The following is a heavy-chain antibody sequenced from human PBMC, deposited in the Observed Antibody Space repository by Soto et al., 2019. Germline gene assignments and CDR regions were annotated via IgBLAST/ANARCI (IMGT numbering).Heavy chain of an antibody. D-gene: IGHD6-13*01. V-gene: IGHV3-9*01. Sequence: EVQLVESGGGLVQPGRSLRLSCAASGFTFDDYAMHWVRQAPGKGPEWVSGISWNSGSIGYADSVKGRFTISRDNAKNSLYLQMNSLRAEDTALYYCAKAGTAVDTRYFDYWGQGTLVTVSS. J-gene: IGHJ4*02. CDR1: GFTFDDYA. CDR3: AKAGTAVDTRYFDY. CDR2: ISWNSGSI.